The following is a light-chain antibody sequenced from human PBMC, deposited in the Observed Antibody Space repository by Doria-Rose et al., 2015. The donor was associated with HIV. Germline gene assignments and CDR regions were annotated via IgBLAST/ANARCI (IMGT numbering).Light chain of an antibody. J-gene: IGKJ1*01. V-gene: IGKV3-20*01. CDR1: QSFSSTY. Sequence: TQSPGTLSLSPGERATLSCRASQSFSSTYLAWYQQKPGQAPSLLIYDGSTRATGIPDRCSASVSRTDFTLAINRLGPEDFALYYCHQYGTSWTFGQGTKVEI. CDR3: HQYGTSWT. CDR2: DGS.